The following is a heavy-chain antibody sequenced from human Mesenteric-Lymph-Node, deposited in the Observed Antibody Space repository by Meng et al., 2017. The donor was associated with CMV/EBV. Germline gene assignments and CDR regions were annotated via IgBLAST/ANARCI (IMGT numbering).Heavy chain of an antibody. CDR2: IYYSGST. CDR3: ARDLTAMAFFDY. Sequence: GSLRLSCTVSGGSISSYYWSWIRQPPGKGLEWIGYIYYSGSTNYNPSLKSRVTISVDTSKNQFSLKLSSVTAADTAVYYCARDLTAMAFFDYWGQGTLVTVSS. D-gene: IGHD5-18*01. V-gene: IGHV4-59*01. J-gene: IGHJ4*02. CDR1: GGSISSYY.